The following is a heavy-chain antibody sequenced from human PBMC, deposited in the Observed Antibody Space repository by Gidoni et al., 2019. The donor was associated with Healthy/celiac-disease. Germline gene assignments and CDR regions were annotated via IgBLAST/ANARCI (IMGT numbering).Heavy chain of an antibody. J-gene: IGHJ5*02. CDR3: ARALHYYDSSGYYLGWFDP. V-gene: IGHV3-66*01. CDR2: IYSGGST. D-gene: IGHD3-22*01. CDR1: GFTVSSNY. Sequence: EVQLVESGGGLVQPGGSLRLSCAASGFTVSSNYLSWVRQAPGKGLEWVSVIYSGGSTYYADSVKGRFTISRDNSKNTLYLQMNSLRAEDTAVYYCARALHYYDSSGYYLGWFDPWGQGTLVTVSS.